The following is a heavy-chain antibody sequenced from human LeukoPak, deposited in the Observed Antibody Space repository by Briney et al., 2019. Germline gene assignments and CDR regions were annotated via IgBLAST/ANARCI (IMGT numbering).Heavy chain of an antibody. V-gene: IGHV3-21*01. J-gene: IGHJ4*02. CDR1: GFTFSSYS. Sequence: GGSLRLSCAASGFTFSSYSMNWVRQAPGKGLEWVSSISSSSSYIYYADSVKGRFTISRDNAKNSLYLQMNSLRAEDTAVYCCARDSLNKDDYWGQGTLVTVSS. CDR3: ARDSLNKDDY. CDR2: ISSSSSYI. D-gene: IGHD1/OR15-1a*01.